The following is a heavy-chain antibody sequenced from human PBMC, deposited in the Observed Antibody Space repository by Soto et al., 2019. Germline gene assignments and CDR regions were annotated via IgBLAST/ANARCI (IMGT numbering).Heavy chain of an antibody. Sequence: QVQLVQSGAEVKKPGASVKVSCKASGYSFTSYDINWVRQATGQGLEWMGWMNPNSGNTGYAQKFQGRVTMTRNTCXSTAYMELSSLRSEDTAVYYCARVSMGSSSEDFQHWGQDTLVTVSS. J-gene: IGHJ1*01. D-gene: IGHD6-6*01. CDR3: ARVSMGSSSEDFQH. CDR2: MNPNSGNT. V-gene: IGHV1-8*01. CDR1: GYSFTSYD.